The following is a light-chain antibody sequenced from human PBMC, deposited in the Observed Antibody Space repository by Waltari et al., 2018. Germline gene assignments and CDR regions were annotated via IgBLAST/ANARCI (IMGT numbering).Light chain of an antibody. CDR1: QDIATW. CDR3: QQTTSFPLT. CDR2: TGS. Sequence: DIQMTQSPSSVSASVGDRVTITCRASQDIATWLGWYQQKIGKAPKLLIYTGSSLQSGVPPRVSCSGSGTDFTLTISLLQPEDSATYYCQQTTSFPLTFGGGTKVEIK. J-gene: IGKJ4*01. V-gene: IGKV1-12*01.